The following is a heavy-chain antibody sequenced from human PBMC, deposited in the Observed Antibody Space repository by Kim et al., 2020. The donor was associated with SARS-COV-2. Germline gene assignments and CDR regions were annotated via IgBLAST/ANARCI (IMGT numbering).Heavy chain of an antibody. V-gene: IGHV3-30*07. Sequence: SVKDRFTISRDNSKNTLYLQMNSLRAEDTAVYYCAREGATDDGWESDYDYWGQGTLVTVSS. CDR3: AREGATDDGWESDYDY. J-gene: IGHJ4*02. D-gene: IGHD3-10*01.